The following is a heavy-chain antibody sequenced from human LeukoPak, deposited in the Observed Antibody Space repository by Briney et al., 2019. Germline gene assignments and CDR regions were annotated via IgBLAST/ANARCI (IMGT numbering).Heavy chain of an antibody. CDR3: ARETTGAYYNY. Sequence: MPSEKLSLTCSGSSGTICGGRYYWSSSRQPAGKGLERIWRIYTSGCTNYNPYLNSRVTITLDTSENHFSLKLSSVTAADTAVYYCARETTGAYYNYWGRGTLVTVS. V-gene: IGHV4-61*02. CDR1: SGTICGGRYY. J-gene: IGHJ4*02. CDR2: IYTSGCT. D-gene: IGHD3-22*01.